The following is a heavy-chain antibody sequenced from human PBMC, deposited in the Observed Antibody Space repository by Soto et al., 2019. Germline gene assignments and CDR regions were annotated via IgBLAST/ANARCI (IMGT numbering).Heavy chain of an antibody. CDR2: IYYSGST. V-gene: IGHV4-59*01. CDR1: GGSISSYY. D-gene: IGHD3-10*01. Sequence: SETLSLTCTVSGGSISSYYWSWIRQPPGKGLEWIGYIYYSGSTNYNPSLKSRVTISVDTSKNQFSLKLSSVTAADTAVYYCARDRYYYGSGSYPTPHWFDPWGQGTLVTVS. J-gene: IGHJ5*02. CDR3: ARDRYYYGSGSYPTPHWFDP.